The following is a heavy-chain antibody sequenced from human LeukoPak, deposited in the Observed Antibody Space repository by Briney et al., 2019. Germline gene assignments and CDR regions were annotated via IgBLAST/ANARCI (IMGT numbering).Heavy chain of an antibody. CDR3: AKDEQWLVRGYFQH. D-gene: IGHD6-19*01. CDR1: GFTFSSYS. J-gene: IGHJ1*01. Sequence: GGSLRLSCAASGFTFSSYSMNWVRQAPGKGLEWVSSISSSSSYIYYADSVKGRFTISRDNAKNSLYLQMNSLRAEDTAVYYCAKDEQWLVRGYFQHWGQGTLVTVSS. V-gene: IGHV3-21*01. CDR2: ISSSSSYI.